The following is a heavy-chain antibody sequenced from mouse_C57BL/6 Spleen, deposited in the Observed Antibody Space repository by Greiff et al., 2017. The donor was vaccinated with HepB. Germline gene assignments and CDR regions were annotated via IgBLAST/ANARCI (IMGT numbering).Heavy chain of an antibody. CDR1: GYAFSSSW. CDR2: IYPGDGDT. J-gene: IGHJ4*01. D-gene: IGHD2-1*01. V-gene: IGHV1-82*01. Sequence: VQLQQSGPELVKPGASVKISCKASGYAFSSSWMNWVKQRPGKGLEWIGRIYPGDGDTNYNGKFKGKATLTADKSSSTAYMQLSSLTSEDSAVYFCARSGVYYGNFYAMDYWGQGTSVTVSS. CDR3: ARSGVYYGNFYAMDY.